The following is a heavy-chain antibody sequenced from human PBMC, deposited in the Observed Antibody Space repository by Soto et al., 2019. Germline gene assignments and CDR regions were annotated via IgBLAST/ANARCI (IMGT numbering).Heavy chain of an antibody. CDR1: GGTFSSYA. Sequence: SVKVSCKASGGTFSSYAISWVRQAPGQGLEWMGGIIPIFGTANYAQKFQGRVTITADESTSTAYMELSSLRSEDTAVYYCARGYYYDSSGYYDFDYWGQGTLVTVSS. CDR2: IIPIFGTA. CDR3: ARGYYYDSSGYYDFDY. D-gene: IGHD3-22*01. V-gene: IGHV1-69*13. J-gene: IGHJ4*02.